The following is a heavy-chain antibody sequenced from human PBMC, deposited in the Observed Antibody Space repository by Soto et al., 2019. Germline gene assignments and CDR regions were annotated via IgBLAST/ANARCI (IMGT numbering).Heavy chain of an antibody. CDR3: ARDLSWGSNWYYYMDV. V-gene: IGHV3-48*01. Sequence: PGGSLRLSCAASECILSDCAMNWVRQAPGKGLEWVSYISSSSSVIDYADSVKGRFTVSRDNARNSLYLQMNSLRAEDTAVYYCARDLSWGSNWYYYMDVWGKGTTVTVSS. D-gene: IGHD7-27*01. CDR2: ISSSSSVI. CDR1: ECILSDCA. J-gene: IGHJ6*03.